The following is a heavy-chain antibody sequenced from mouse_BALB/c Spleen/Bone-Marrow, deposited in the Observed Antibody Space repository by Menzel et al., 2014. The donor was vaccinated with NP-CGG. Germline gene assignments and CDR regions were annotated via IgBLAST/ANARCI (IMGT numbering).Heavy chain of an antibody. CDR1: GYSITSDYS. J-gene: IGHJ4*01. Sequence: EVQGVESGPGLVKPSQSLSLPCTVTGYSITSDYSWNWIRQFPGNKLEWMGYISYSGSTSYNPSLKSRISITRDTSKNQFFLQLNSVTTEDTATYYCARWRYAMDYWGQGTSVTVSS. V-gene: IGHV3-2*02. CDR2: ISYSGST. D-gene: IGHD2-14*01. CDR3: ARWRYAMDY.